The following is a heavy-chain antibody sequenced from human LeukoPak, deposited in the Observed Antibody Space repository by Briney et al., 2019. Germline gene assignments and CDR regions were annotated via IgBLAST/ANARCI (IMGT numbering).Heavy chain of an antibody. V-gene: IGHV1-8*03. CDR2: MNPNSGNT. D-gene: IGHD3-3*01. CDR1: GYTFTSYD. Sequence: ASVKVSCKASGYTFTSYDINWVRQATGQGLEWMGWMNPNSGNTGYAQKFQGRVTITRNTSISTAYMELSSLRSEDTAVYYCARGMSYDFWSGYYTGAFDIWGQGTMVTVSS. CDR3: ARGMSYDFWSGYYTGAFDI. J-gene: IGHJ3*02.